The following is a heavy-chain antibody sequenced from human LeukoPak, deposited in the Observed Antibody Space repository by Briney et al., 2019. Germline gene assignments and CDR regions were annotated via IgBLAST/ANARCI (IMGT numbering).Heavy chain of an antibody. J-gene: IGHJ5*02. CDR2: INPNSGGT. CDR3: ASISRAGTPRHWRHNWFDP. V-gene: IGHV1-2*02. Sequence: EASVKVSCKASGYTFTGYYMHWVRQAPGQGLEWMGWINPNSGGTNYAQKFQGRVTMTRDTSISTAYMELSRLRSDDTAVYYCASISRAGTPRHWRHNWFDPWGQGTLVTVSS. CDR1: GYTFTGYY. D-gene: IGHD6-19*01.